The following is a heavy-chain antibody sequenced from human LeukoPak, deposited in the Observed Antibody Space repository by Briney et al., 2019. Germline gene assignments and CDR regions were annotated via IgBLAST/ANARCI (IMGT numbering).Heavy chain of an antibody. D-gene: IGHD2-15*01. CDR3: ARGAAKKAFDI. V-gene: IGHV4-38-2*01. CDR2: VYHSGST. J-gene: IGHJ3*02. CDR1: DYSISSGNY. Sequence: KSSETLSLTCAVSDYSISSGNYWGWIRQPPGKGLEWIGSVYHSGSTHYRPSLKSRVTISVDTSKNQFSLKLSSVTAADTAVYYCARGAAKKAFDIWGQGTMVTVSS.